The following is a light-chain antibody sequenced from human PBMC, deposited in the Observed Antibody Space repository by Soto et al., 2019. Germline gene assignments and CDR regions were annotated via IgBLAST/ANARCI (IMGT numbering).Light chain of an antibody. CDR3: QQSYTTPNT. CDR2: DAS. J-gene: IGKJ2*01. V-gene: IGKV1-39*01. CDR1: QSIYSY. Sequence: DIQMTQSPSSLSASVGDSVTITCQTSQSIYSYLNWYSQKPGKAPKLLIYDASSLQSGVPSRFRGSGSGTDFTLTISSLQPEDFAIYYCQQSYTTPNTFGQGTKLEVK.